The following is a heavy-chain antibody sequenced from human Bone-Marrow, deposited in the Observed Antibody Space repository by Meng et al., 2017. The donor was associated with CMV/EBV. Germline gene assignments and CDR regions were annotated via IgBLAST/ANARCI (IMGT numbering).Heavy chain of an antibody. CDR3: ASPLGYCSSTSCYTPLVHDY. J-gene: IGHJ4*02. CDR1: GFPFSDYA. Sequence: GESLKISCAASGFPFSDYAMTWVRQAPGKGLEWVSVIYPGVISTYYADSVKGRLTISRDDSRNTLYLQMNSLRAEDTAVYYCASPLGYCSSTSCYTPLVHDYWGQGTLVTVSS. CDR2: IYPGVIST. D-gene: IGHD2-2*02. V-gene: IGHV3-23*03.